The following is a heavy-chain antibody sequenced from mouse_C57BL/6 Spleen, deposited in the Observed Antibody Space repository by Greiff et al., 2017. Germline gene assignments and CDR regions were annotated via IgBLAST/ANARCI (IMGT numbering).Heavy chain of an antibody. J-gene: IGHJ4*01. D-gene: IGHD1-1*01. CDR1: GYTFTSYW. V-gene: IGHV1-53*01. Sequence: VQLQQPGTELVKPGASVKLSCKASGYTFTSYWMHWVKQRPGQGLEWIGNINPSNGGTNYSEKFKSKATLTVDKSSSTAYMQLSSLTSEDSAVYYWARTQFPHYYGSSYDYAMDYWGQGTSVTVSS. CDR3: ARTQFPHYYGSSYDYAMDY. CDR2: INPSNGGT.